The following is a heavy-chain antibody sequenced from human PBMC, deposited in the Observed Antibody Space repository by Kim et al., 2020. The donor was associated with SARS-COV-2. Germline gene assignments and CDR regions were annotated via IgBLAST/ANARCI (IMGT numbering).Heavy chain of an antibody. CDR1: GGSISSSSYY. CDR2: IYYSGST. V-gene: IGHV4-39*02. Sequence: SETLSLTCTVSGGSISSSSYYWGWISQPPGKGLEWIGSIYYSGSTYYNPSLKSRVTISVDTSKNQFSLKLSSVTAADTAVYYCARDIRGALRGIVVVPAATFDPWGQGTLVTVSS. D-gene: IGHD2-2*01. J-gene: IGHJ5*02. CDR3: ARDIRGALRGIVVVPAATFDP.